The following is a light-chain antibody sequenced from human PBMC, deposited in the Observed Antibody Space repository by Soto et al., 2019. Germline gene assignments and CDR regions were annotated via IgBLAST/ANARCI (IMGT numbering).Light chain of an antibody. CDR1: QSISYF. J-gene: IGKJ1*01. CDR2: DAS. Sequence: DIQMTQSPSTLSASIGDRVTITCRASQSISYFLAWYQQKPWKAPNLLIYDASSLESGAPSTFSGSGSGTQFTLTIHSLQPDDFATYYCQHYDSSSPSTFGQATKV. V-gene: IGKV1-5*01. CDR3: QHYDSSSPST.